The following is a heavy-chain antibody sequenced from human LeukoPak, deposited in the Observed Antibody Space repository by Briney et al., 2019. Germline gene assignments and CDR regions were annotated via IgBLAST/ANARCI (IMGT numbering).Heavy chain of an antibody. CDR1: GFTFSSYE. V-gene: IGHV3-48*03. Sequence: SGGSLRLSCAASGFTFSSYEMNWVRQAPGKGLEWVSSVGGGNDIHYADSVKGRFTGSRDDAKSTVHLQMNSLRVEDTAIFFCAKDATPGNGIWDHFDSWGQGTLVTVSS. J-gene: IGHJ4*02. D-gene: IGHD1-1*01. CDR2: VGGGNDI. CDR3: AKDATPGNGIWDHFDS.